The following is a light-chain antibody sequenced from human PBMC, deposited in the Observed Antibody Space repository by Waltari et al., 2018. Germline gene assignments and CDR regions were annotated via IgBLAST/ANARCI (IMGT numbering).Light chain of an antibody. V-gene: IGLV2-14*01. CDR1: GCVVGGYPF. CDR3: SSYTSSGVV. Sequence: QSALTQPASLSGSPGQTITISCTGSGCVVGGYPFFSWYQQYPGKAPRLIIYDVYNRPSGVSNRFSGSKSDNTASLTISGLQAEDESVYYCSSYTSSGVVFGGGTKLTVL. CDR2: DVY. J-gene: IGLJ2*01.